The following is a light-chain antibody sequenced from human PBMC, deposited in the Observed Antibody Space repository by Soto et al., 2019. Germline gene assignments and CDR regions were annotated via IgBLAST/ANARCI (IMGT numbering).Light chain of an antibody. CDR2: DAS. CDR1: QDISNY. CDR3: QQYSHLIT. V-gene: IGKV1-33*01. Sequence: IQMTQSPSSLSASVGDIVTITCQASQDISNYLNWYQQKLGKAPKLLIYDASNLETGVPSRFSGSGSGTDFTFTISSLQPEDIATYYCQQYSHLITFGQGTRLEIK. J-gene: IGKJ5*01.